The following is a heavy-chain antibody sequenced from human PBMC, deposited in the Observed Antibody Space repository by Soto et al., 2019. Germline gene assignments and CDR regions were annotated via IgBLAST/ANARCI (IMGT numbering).Heavy chain of an antibody. J-gene: IGHJ3*02. CDR1: GYTFTGYY. D-gene: IGHD6-19*01. V-gene: IGHV1-2*04. CDR2: INPSSGGT. CDR3: EREPDMSVDGSDAFDI. Sequence: ASVKVSCKASGYTFTGYYMHWVRQAPGQGLEWMGWINPSSGGTNYAQKFQGWVTMTRDTSISTAYMELSRLRSDDTAVYYCEREPDMSVDGSDAFDIWGQGTMVIVSS.